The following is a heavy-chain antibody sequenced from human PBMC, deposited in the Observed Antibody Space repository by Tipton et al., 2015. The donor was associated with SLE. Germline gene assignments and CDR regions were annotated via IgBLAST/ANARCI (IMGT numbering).Heavy chain of an antibody. J-gene: IGHJ3*02. D-gene: IGHD2-15*01. Sequence: RSLRLSCAASGFTFSSYAMHWVRQAPGKGLEWVAVISYDGSNKYYADSVKGRFTISRDNSKNTLYLQMNSLRAEDTAVYYCPGELSLGMDIWGQGTMVTVSS. V-gene: IGHV3-30*04. CDR3: PGELSLGMDI. CDR2: ISYDGSNK. CDR1: GFTFSSYA.